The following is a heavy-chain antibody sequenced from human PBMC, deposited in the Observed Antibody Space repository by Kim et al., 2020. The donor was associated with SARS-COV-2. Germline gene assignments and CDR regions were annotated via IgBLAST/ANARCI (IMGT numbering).Heavy chain of an antibody. J-gene: IGHJ5*02. V-gene: IGHV4-39*07. Sequence: SETLSLTCSVSGGSISSRSYYWGWIRQPPGKGLEWIGTIYYSGSNYYNPSLKSLVTISVDTSKNQFSLKLSSVTDADTAVYYCAKVGSGWYSWFDPWGQGTLVTVSS. CDR1: GGSISSRSYY. CDR3: AKVGSGWYSWFDP. D-gene: IGHD6-19*01. CDR2: IYYSGSN.